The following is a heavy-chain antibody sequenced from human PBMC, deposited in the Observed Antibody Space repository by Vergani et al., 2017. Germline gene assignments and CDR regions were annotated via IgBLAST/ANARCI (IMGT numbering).Heavy chain of an antibody. CDR3: ARDTVTCGGYYYYYMDV. Sequence: EVQLVESGGGLVQPGGSLRLSCAASGFTFSSYSMNWVRQAPGKGLEWVSYISSSSGAIDYADSVKGRFTIARDNAKNSLYLQMNSLRAEDTAVYYCARDTVTCGGYYYYYMDVWGKGTTVTVSS. CDR2: ISSSSGAI. V-gene: IGHV3-48*01. CDR1: GFTFSSYS. J-gene: IGHJ6*03. D-gene: IGHD4-11*01.